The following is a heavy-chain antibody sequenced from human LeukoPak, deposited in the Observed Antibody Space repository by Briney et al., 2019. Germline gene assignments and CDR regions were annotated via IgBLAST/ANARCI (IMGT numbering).Heavy chain of an antibody. D-gene: IGHD1-1*01. CDR1: GGSISSSGYY. Sequence: SETLSLTCTVSGGSISSSGYYWAWIRQSPGKGLERIGRVYYSGATYYNPSLKSRVTISVDTSKNQFSLKVSSVTAADTAVYYCARTGRYRSSEASFDYWGQGTLVTVSS. J-gene: IGHJ4*02. CDR2: VYYSGAT. V-gene: IGHV4-39*07. CDR3: ARTGRYRSSEASFDY.